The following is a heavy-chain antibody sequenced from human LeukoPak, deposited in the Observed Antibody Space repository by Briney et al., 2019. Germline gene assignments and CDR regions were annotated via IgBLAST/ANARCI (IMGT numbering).Heavy chain of an antibody. D-gene: IGHD3-22*01. V-gene: IGHV3-74*01. CDR1: GFTFSSYE. Sequence: GGSLRLSCAASGFTFSSYEMNWVRQAPGKGLVWVSRIKSDGSTIYADSVKGRFTISRDNAKNSLYLQMNSLRAEDTAVYYCARYSDDSSGYYIDYWGQGTLVTVSS. CDR3: ARYSDDSSGYYIDY. CDR2: IKSDGST. J-gene: IGHJ4*02.